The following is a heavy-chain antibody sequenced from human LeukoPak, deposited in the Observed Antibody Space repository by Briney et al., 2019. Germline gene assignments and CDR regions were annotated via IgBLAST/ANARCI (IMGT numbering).Heavy chain of an antibody. Sequence: GGSLRLSCAASGFTFSSYDMTWVRQAPGKGLEWVSAISGSGGSTYYAGSVKGRFTISRDNSKNTLYLQMNSLRAEDTAVYFCAKEAYSSNCFDPWGQGAQVTVS. J-gene: IGHJ5*02. CDR3: AKEAYSSNCFDP. V-gene: IGHV3-23*01. CDR2: ISGSGGST. CDR1: GFTFSSYD. D-gene: IGHD4-11*01.